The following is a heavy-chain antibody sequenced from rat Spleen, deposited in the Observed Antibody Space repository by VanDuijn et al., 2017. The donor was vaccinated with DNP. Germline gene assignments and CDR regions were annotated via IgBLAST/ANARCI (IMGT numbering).Heavy chain of an antibody. CDR1: GFTFSDYY. D-gene: IGHD4-3*01. J-gene: IGHJ4*01. Sequence: EVQLVESGGGLVQPGRSLKLSCAASGFTFSDYYMAWVRQAPTKGLEWVASIIYDDGSTYYRDSVKGRFTISRDNAKSTLYLQMESLRSEDTATYYCTTFGGYYFAMDAWGQGTSVTVSS. CDR3: TTFGGYYFAMDA. CDR2: IIYDDGST. V-gene: IGHV5-20*01.